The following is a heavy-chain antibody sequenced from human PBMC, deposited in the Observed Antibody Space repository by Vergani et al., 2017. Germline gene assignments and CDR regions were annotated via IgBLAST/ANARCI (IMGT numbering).Heavy chain of an antibody. Sequence: QVQLQESGPGLVKPSETLSLTCTVSGYSISSGYYWGWIRQPPGKGLEWIGSIYHSGSTYYNPSLKSRVTISVDTSKNQFSLKLSSVTAADTAVYYCARGLGXLWFGELVVSYFDYWGQGTLVTVSS. CDR2: IYHSGST. D-gene: IGHD3-10*01. V-gene: IGHV4-38-2*02. CDR3: ARGLGXLWFGELVVSYFDY. CDR1: GYSISSGYY. J-gene: IGHJ4*02.